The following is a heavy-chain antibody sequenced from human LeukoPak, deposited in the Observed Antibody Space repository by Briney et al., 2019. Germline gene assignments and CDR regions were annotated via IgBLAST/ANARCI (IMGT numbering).Heavy chain of an antibody. D-gene: IGHD2-2*01. V-gene: IGHV3-7*01. Sequence: GGSLRLSCAASGFSFSTFWMSWVRQAPERGLEWVANIKPDGSEQYYLDSVKGRFTISRDNAKNSMYLQISSLRAEDTAVYYCAKEPINFIVVVPAATPRLVGDWGQGTLVTVSS. CDR1: GFSFSTFW. CDR3: AKEPINFIVVVPAATPRLVGD. CDR2: IKPDGSEQ. J-gene: IGHJ4*02.